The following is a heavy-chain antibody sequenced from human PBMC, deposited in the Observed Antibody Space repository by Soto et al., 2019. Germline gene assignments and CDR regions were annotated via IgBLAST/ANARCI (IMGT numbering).Heavy chain of an antibody. CDR3: ARGYSDYALGY. J-gene: IGHJ4*02. V-gene: IGHV4-34*01. Sequence: QVQLQQWGAGLLKPSETLSLTCAVYGASFSGYYWSWIRQPPGKGLEWIGEINHSGSTNYNPPLKSRVTISLDTSKNQSSLKLSSVSAADTAVYYCARGYSDYALGYWGQGTLVTVSS. CDR1: GASFSGYY. D-gene: IGHD5-12*01. CDR2: INHSGST.